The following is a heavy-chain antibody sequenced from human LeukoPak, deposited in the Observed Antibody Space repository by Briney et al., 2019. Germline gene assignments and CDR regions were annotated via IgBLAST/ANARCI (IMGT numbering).Heavy chain of an antibody. V-gene: IGHV3-30*02. D-gene: IGHD3-10*01. J-gene: IGHJ6*02. CDR3: AKAPSITMVRGVISYYYGMDV. CDR1: GFTFSSYG. Sequence: GGSLRLSCAASGFTFSSYGMHWVRQAPGKGLVWVAFIRYDGSNKYYADSVKGRFTISRDNSKNTLYLQMNSLRAEDTAVYYCAKAPSITMVRGVISYYYGMDVWGQGTTVTVSS. CDR2: IRYDGSNK.